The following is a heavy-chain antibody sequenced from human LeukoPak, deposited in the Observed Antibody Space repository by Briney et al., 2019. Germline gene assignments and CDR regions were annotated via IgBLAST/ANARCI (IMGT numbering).Heavy chain of an antibody. CDR2: IKEDGGVT. CDR3: LRWRGHAFFES. Sequence: GGSLRLSCAASGFTFSTYWMTWVRQPPGKGLEWVAHIKEDGGVTEYSESVKGRFTVSRDNAKNSLYLQMNTLRTEDTVVYYCLRWRGHAFFESWGQGTLVTVSS. D-gene: IGHD3-16*01. J-gene: IGHJ5*01. CDR1: GFTFSTYW. V-gene: IGHV3-7*05.